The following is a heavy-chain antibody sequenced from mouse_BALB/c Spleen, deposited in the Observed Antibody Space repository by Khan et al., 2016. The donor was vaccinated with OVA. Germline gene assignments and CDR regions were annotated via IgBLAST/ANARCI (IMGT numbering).Heavy chain of an antibody. D-gene: IGHD2-3*01. CDR3: TIAGYSPWFAY. V-gene: IGHV14-1*02. Sequence: EVQLQQSGAELVRPGALVKLSCKASGFNIKDYYIHWVKQRPEQGLEWIGGIDPENGNTIYDPKFPGKASITADTSSNTAYLQLRSLTSEDTSVSYRTIAGYSPWFAYWGQGTLVTVSA. CDR1: GFNIKDYY. J-gene: IGHJ3*01. CDR2: IDPENGNT.